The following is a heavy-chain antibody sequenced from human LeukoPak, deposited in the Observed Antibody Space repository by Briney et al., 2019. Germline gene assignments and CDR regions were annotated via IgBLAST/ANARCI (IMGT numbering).Heavy chain of an antibody. CDR1: GGSFSGYY. J-gene: IGHJ6*02. V-gene: IGHV4-34*01. CDR2: INHSGST. CDR3: ARSGYSYGYNYYYGMDV. Sequence: SETLSLTCAVYGGSFSGYYWSWTRQPPGKGLEWIGEINHSGSTNYNPSLKSRVTISVDTSKNQFSLKLSSVTAADTAVYYCARSGYSYGYNYYYGMDVWGQGTTVTVSS. D-gene: IGHD5-18*01.